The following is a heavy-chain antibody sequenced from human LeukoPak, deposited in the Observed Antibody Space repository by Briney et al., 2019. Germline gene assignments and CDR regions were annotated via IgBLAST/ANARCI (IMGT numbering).Heavy chain of an antibody. CDR1: GGTFSSYA. CDR2: IIPIFGTA. D-gene: IGHD1-14*01. J-gene: IGHJ3*02. V-gene: IGHV1-69*05. CDR3: ARVPEPASWLGVFDI. Sequence: SVKVSCKASGGTFSSYAISWVRQAPGQGLEWMGGIIPIFGTANYAQKFQGRVTMTRDTSTSTVYMELSSLRSEDTAVYYCARVPEPASWLGVFDIWGQGTMVTVSS.